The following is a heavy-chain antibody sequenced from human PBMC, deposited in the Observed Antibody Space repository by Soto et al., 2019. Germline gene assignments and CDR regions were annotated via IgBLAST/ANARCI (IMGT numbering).Heavy chain of an antibody. CDR2: IIPIFGTP. Sequence: QVQLVQSGAEVKKPGSSVKASCKASGGTLSNHAISWVRQARGQGLEWIGGIIPIFGTPYYAQKFQGRVTITADESTSTVYMELTSLISDDTAVYFCAREEGTAVGSNCFDPWGQGTLVTVSS. CDR1: GGTLSNHA. V-gene: IGHV1-69*12. J-gene: IGHJ5*02. D-gene: IGHD1-1*01. CDR3: AREEGTAVGSNCFDP.